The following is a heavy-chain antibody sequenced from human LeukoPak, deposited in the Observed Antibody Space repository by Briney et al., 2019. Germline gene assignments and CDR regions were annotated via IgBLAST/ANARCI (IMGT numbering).Heavy chain of an antibody. D-gene: IGHD5-18*01. V-gene: IGHV3-43*02. Sequence: GGSLRLSCAASGFTFSSYAMSWVRQAPGKGLEWVSVISGDGDRTYYADSVKGRFTVSRDNSKNSLYLQLNSLRSEDTALYYCAKDARLIHLWSIVYYYYYYMDVWGKGTAVTVSS. CDR3: AKDARLIHLWSIVYYYYYYMDV. CDR1: GFTFSSYA. CDR2: ISGDGDRT. J-gene: IGHJ6*03.